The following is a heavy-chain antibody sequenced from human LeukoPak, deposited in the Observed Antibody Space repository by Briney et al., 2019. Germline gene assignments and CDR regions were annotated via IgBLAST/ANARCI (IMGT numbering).Heavy chain of an antibody. V-gene: IGHV4-59*01. Sequence: PSETLSLTCTVSGGSISNDYWSWIRQPPGKGLECIGYIYYTGSTNYNPSLKSRVTISVDTSKNQLSLKLSSVTAADSAVYYCARARTGFDLWGQGALVTVSS. CDR3: ARARTGFDL. J-gene: IGHJ5*02. CDR2: IYYTGST. CDR1: GGSISNDY. D-gene: IGHD1-1*01.